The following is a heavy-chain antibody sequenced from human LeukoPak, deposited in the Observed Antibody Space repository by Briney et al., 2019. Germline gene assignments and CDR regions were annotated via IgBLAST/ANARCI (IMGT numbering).Heavy chain of an antibody. CDR2: IKSKTDGGTT. CDR1: GFTFSNAW. Sequence: PGGSLRLSCAASGFTFSNAWMSWVRQAPGKGLEWVGRIKSKTDGGTTDYAAPVKGRFTISRDDSKNTLYLQMNSLKTEDTAVYYCAKDGFGGRRFFDYWGQGTLVTVSS. D-gene: IGHD3-16*01. V-gene: IGHV3-15*01. CDR3: AKDGFGGRRFFDY. J-gene: IGHJ4*02.